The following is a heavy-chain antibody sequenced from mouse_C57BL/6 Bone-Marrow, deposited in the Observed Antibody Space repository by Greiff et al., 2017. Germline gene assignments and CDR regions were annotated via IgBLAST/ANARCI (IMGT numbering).Heavy chain of an antibody. D-gene: IGHD1-1*01. CDR3: ARRTTVVADWYFDV. Sequence: QVQLQQSGAELARPGASVKLSCKASGYTFTSYGISWVKQRTGQGLEWIGEIYPRSGNTYYNEKFKGKATLTADKSSSTAYMELSSLTYEDSAVYYCARRTTVVADWYFDVWGTGTTVTVSS. CDR1: GYTFTSYG. J-gene: IGHJ1*03. V-gene: IGHV1-81*01. CDR2: IYPRSGNT.